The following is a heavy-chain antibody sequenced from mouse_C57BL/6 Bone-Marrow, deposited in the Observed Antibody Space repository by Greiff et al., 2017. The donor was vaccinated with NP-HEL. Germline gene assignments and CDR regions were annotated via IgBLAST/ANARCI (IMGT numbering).Heavy chain of an antibody. CDR2: ISDGGSYT. CDR1: GFTFSSYA. V-gene: IGHV5-4*01. Sequence: EVMLVESGGGLVKPGGSLKLSCAASGFTFSSYAMSWVRQTPEKRLEWVATISDGGSYTYYPDNVKGRFTFSRDKATNNLYLQMSHLKSEDTAMYYCAREDYGSPYYAMDYWGQGTSVTVSS. J-gene: IGHJ4*01. D-gene: IGHD1-1*01. CDR3: AREDYGSPYYAMDY.